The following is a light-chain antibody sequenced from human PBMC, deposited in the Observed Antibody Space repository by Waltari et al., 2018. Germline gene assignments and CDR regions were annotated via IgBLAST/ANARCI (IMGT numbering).Light chain of an antibody. Sequence: QLLLTQSPSASASLGASVKLTCTLSSWRSSYALACPPQQTHKGPRYLMNVNSDGSHIKGDGIPDRFSGSSSGAERYLTISSLQSEAEADYSCQNGGFGIWVFGGGTKLTVL. CDR2: VNSDGSH. J-gene: IGLJ3*02. V-gene: IGLV4-69*01. CDR3: QNGGFGIWV. CDR1: SWRSSYA.